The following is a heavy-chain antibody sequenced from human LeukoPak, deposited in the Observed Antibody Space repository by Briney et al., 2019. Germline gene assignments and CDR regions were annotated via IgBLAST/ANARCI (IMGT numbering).Heavy chain of an antibody. CDR2: IYYSGST. V-gene: IGHV4-59*12. Sequence: PSETLSLTCTVSGGSISSYYWSWIRQPPGKGLEWIGYIYYSGSTNYNPSLKSRVTISVDTSKNQFSLKLSSVTAADTAVYYCARGKRRITIFGVAPGAFDIWGQGTMVTVSS. CDR1: GGSISSYY. CDR3: ARGKRRITIFGVAPGAFDI. J-gene: IGHJ3*02. D-gene: IGHD3-3*01.